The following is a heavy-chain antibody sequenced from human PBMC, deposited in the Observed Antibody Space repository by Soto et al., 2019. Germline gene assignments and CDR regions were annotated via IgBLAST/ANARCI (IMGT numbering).Heavy chain of an antibody. CDR3: AKEQYSSSWYGMGPLDY. D-gene: IGHD6-13*01. Sequence: QVQLVESGGGVVQPGRSLRLSCAASGFTFSSYGMHWVRQAPGKGLEWVAVISYDGSNKYYADSVKGRFTISRDNSKNTLYLQMNSLRAEDTAVYYCAKEQYSSSWYGMGPLDYWGQGTLVTVSS. V-gene: IGHV3-30*18. J-gene: IGHJ4*02. CDR2: ISYDGSNK. CDR1: GFTFSSYG.